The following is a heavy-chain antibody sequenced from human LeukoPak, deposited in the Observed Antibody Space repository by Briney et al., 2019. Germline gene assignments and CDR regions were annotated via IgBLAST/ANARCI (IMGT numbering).Heavy chain of an antibody. J-gene: IGHJ5*02. CDR1: GYTFTSYG. CDR3: AREALYSSGWSKGFDP. D-gene: IGHD6-19*01. Sequence: ASVKVSCTASGYTFTSYGISWVRQAPGQGLEWMGWISAYNGSTNYAQKFQGRVTMTTDTSTSTAYMELRSLRSDDTAVYYCAREALYSSGWSKGFDPWGQGTLVTVSS. V-gene: IGHV1-18*01. CDR2: ISAYNGST.